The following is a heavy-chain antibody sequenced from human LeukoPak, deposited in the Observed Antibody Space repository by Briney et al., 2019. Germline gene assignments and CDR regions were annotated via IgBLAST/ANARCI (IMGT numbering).Heavy chain of an antibody. CDR2: IKQDGSEK. J-gene: IGHJ6*04. D-gene: IGHD3-10*02. CDR3: AELGITMIGGV. CDR1: GFTFRNYW. Sequence: GGSLRLSCAASGFTFRNYWMSWVRQAPGKGLEWVANIKQDGSEKYYVDSVKGRFTISRDTAKNSLYLQMNSLRAEDTAVYYCAELGITMIGGVWGKGTTVTVSS. V-gene: IGHV3-7*01.